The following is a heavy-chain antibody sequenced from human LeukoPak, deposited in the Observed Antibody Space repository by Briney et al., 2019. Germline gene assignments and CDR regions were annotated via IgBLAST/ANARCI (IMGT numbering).Heavy chain of an antibody. V-gene: IGHV3-23*01. Sequence: GGSLRLSCAASGFTFSTYTMTWVRQAPGKGLEWGSGVSGSGDTTYYAGSVKGRFTISTDNSQNTRSLQMNSLRAADTALYSSAKDFFPSATQRPLCFHCWGRGTRVTVS. CDR1: GFTFSTYT. J-gene: IGHJ4*02. CDR2: VSGSGDTT. D-gene: IGHD2/OR15-2a*01. CDR3: AKDFFPSATQRPLCFHC.